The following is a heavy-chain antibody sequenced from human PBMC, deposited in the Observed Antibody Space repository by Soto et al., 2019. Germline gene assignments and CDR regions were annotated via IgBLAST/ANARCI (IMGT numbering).Heavy chain of an antibody. CDR2: IDDAGST. CDR3: ARAYFDFTGGYSPYWYSEV. V-gene: IGHV4-59*01. Sequence: SETLSLTCRVSGGSMTSYYWNWLRQSPGKGLEWIGYIDDAGSTKFNPSLRRRVSMSILTSQGQVSLTLDSVTAAATAVYYCARAYFDFTGGYSPYWYSEVWGRGTLVTVSS. J-gene: IGHJ2*01. D-gene: IGHD3-3*01. CDR1: GGSMTSYY.